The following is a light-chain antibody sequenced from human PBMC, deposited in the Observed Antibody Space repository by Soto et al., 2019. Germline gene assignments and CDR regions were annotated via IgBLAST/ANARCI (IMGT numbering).Light chain of an antibody. CDR3: AAWDDSLNGHYV. CDR2: GNN. J-gene: IGLJ1*01. Sequence: QSVLTQPPSASGTPGQRVTISCSGSNSNIGSNTVNWYQQLPGTAPKLLIYGNNERPSGVPDRFSGSKSGTSASLAISGLQSEDEADYYCAAWDDSLNGHYVFGTGTKLTVL. CDR1: NSNIGSNT. V-gene: IGLV1-44*01.